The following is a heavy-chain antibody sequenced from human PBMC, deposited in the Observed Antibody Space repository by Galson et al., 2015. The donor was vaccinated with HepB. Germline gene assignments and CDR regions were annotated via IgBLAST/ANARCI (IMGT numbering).Heavy chain of an antibody. CDR3: ARPNWDDAFDI. V-gene: IGHV1-69*10. D-gene: IGHD7-27*01. J-gene: IGHJ3*02. CDR2: IIPIFGIA. CDR1: GGTFSSYA. Sequence: SVKVSCKASGGTFSSYAISWVRQAPGQGLEWMGGIIPIFGIANYAQKFQGRVTITADKSTSTAYMELSSLRSEDTAVYYCARPNWDDAFDIWSQGTMVTVSS.